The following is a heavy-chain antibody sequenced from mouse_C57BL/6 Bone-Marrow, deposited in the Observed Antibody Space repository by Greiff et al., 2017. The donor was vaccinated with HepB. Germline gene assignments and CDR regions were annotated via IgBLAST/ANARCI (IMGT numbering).Heavy chain of an antibody. CDR3: RFITTGVGYFDV. J-gene: IGHJ1*03. D-gene: IGHD1-1*01. CDR1: GFNIKDYY. Sequence: EVKVEESGAELVRPGASVKLSCTASGFNIKDYYMHWVKQRPEQGLEWIGRIDPEDGDTEYAPKFQGKATMTADTSSNTAYLQLSSLTSEDTAVYYCRFITTGVGYFDVWGTGTTVTVSS. V-gene: IGHV14-1*01. CDR2: IDPEDGDT.